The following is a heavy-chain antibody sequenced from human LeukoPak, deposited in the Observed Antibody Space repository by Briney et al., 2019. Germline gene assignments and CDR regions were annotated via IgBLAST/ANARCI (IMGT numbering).Heavy chain of an antibody. J-gene: IGHJ4*02. Sequence: ASVTVSCKASGYTFTSYGISWVRQAPGQGLEWMGIINPSGGSTSYAQKFQGRVTMTRDMSTSTVYMELSSLRSEDTAVYYCARDLAPYYYDSSGYYVRGGGDYWGQGTLVTVSS. CDR2: INPSGGST. D-gene: IGHD3-22*01. V-gene: IGHV1-46*01. CDR3: ARDLAPYYYDSSGYYVRGGGDY. CDR1: GYTFTSYG.